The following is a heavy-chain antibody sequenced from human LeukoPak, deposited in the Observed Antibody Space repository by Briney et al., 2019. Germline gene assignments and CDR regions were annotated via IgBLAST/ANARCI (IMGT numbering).Heavy chain of an antibody. J-gene: IGHJ6*02. CDR2: ISYDGSDK. Sequence: GGSLRLSCAASGFSFSYFGMHWVRQAPGKGLEWVAVISYDGSDKYYADSVKGRFTISRDNSKNTLHLQLNNLRAEDTAVYYCARVTALYGLYYYAMDVWGQGTTVTVSS. D-gene: IGHD2/OR15-2a*01. CDR3: ARVTALYGLYYYAMDV. CDR1: GFSFSYFG. V-gene: IGHV3-30*03.